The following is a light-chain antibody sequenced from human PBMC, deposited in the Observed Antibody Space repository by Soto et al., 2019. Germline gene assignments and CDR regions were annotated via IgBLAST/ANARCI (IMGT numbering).Light chain of an antibody. CDR3: QTWATDIRL. CDR2: VNSDGSH. CDR1: SGHDSYA. Sequence: QLVLTQSPSASASLGASVKLTCTLSSGHDSYAIAWHQQQPEKGPRYLMKVNSDGSHIKGDGIPDRFSGSSSGTDCYLTISSLQSEDEADYYCQTWATDIRLFGAGTKLTVL. J-gene: IGLJ1*01. V-gene: IGLV4-69*01.